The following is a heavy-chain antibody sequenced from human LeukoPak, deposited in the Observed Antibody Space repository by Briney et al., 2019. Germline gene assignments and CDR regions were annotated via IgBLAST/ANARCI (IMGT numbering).Heavy chain of an antibody. V-gene: IGHV1-18*01. CDR2: ISAYNGNT. J-gene: IGHJ5*02. Sequence: GASVKVSCKASGYTFTSYGISWVRQAPGQGLEWMGWISAYNGNTNYAQKLQGRVTMTRNTSISTAYMELSSLRSEDTAVYYCARGKFVMVRGVIAWFDPWGQGTLVTVSS. D-gene: IGHD3-10*01. CDR1: GYTFTSYG. CDR3: ARGKFVMVRGVIAWFDP.